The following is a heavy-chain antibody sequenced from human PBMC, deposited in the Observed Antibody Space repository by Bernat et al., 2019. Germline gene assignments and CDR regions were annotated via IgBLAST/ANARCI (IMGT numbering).Heavy chain of an antibody. CDR3: ARVGRTAREYYFDY. D-gene: IGHD5-18*01. CDR1: GYTFTGYY. J-gene: IGHJ4*02. CDR2: INPSGGST. Sequence: QVQLVQSGAEVKKPGASVKVSCKASGYTFTGYYMHWVRQAPGQGLEWMGIINPSGGSTSYAQKFQGRVTMTRDTSTSTVYLELNSLRSEDTAVYYCARVGRTAREYYFDYWGQGTLVTVSS. V-gene: IGHV1-46*03.